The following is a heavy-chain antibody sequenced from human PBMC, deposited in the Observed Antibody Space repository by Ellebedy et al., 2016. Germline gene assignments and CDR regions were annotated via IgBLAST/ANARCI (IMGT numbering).Heavy chain of an antibody. CDR1: GFTFTSYG. V-gene: IGHV3-33*01. J-gene: IGHJ4*02. CDR2: IWYDGSNK. CDR3: ARDGAFDFWSGYFDY. Sequence: GESLKISXAASGFTFTSYGMHWVSQAPGKGLEWVAVIWYDGSNKYHADSVKGRFTISRDNSKNTLYLQMNSLRAEDTAVYYCARDGAFDFWSGYFDYWGQGTLVTVSS. D-gene: IGHD3-3*01.